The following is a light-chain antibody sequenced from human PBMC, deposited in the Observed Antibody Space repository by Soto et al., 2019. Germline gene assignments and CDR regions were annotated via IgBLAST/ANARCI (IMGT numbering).Light chain of an antibody. CDR2: VAS. Sequence: EIVMTQSPATLSVSPGDRAALSCRASQSVSSNLAWYQQKPGQAPRLLIYVASTRATGIPARFSGSGSGTEFTLPIISLQSEDFAIYFCQQDNNSPLDRTFVQGTKVEIK. J-gene: IGKJ1*01. CDR3: QQDNNSPLDRT. CDR1: QSVSSN. V-gene: IGKV3-15*01.